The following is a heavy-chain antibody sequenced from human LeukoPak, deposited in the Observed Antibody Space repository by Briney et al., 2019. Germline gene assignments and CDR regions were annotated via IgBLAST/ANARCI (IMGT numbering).Heavy chain of an antibody. CDR2: IYTSGST. J-gene: IGHJ4*02. CDR1: GGSISSYY. CDR3: ASSRFDWPTISRGYFDY. D-gene: IGHD3-9*01. V-gene: IGHV4-4*07. Sequence: SETLSLTCTVSGGSISSYYWSWIRQPAGKGLEWIGRIYTSGSTNYNPSLKSRVTMSVDTPKNQFSLKLSSVTAADTAVYYCASSRFDWPTISRGYFDYWGQGTLVTVSS.